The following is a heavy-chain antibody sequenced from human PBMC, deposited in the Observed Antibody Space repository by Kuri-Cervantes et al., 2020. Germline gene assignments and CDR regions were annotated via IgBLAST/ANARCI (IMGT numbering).Heavy chain of an antibody. CDR3: ATPDPYYYDSSGYDVVRY. Sequence: ASVKVSCKASGYTFTSFDINWVRQATGQGLEWMGWMNPNSGNTGYAQKFQGRVTMTRNTSISTAYMELSSLRSEDTAVYYCATPDPYYYDSSGYDVVRYWGQGALVTVSS. D-gene: IGHD3-22*01. J-gene: IGHJ4*02. CDR1: GYTFTSFD. CDR2: MNPNSGNT. V-gene: IGHV1-8*01.